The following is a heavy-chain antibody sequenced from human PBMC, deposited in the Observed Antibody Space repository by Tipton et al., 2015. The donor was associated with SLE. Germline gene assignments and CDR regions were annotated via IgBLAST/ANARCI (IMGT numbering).Heavy chain of an antibody. V-gene: IGHV3-7*01. D-gene: IGHD6-13*01. CDR3: ARERARDLAAAGDY. Sequence: SLRLSCAASGFTFSSYWMSWVRQAPGKGLEWVANIKQDGSEKYYVDSVKGRFTISRDNAKNSLYLQMNSLRAEDTAVYYCARERARDLAAAGDYWGQGTLVTVSS. J-gene: IGHJ4*02. CDR2: IKQDGSEK. CDR1: GFTFSSYW.